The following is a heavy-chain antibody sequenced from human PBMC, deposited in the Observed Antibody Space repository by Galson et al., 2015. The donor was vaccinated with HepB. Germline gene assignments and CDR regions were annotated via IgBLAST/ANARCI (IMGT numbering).Heavy chain of an antibody. CDR2: IDPSDSYT. V-gene: IGHV5-10-1*01. J-gene: IGHJ3*02. D-gene: IGHD6-13*01. CDR3: AFSSAWYKKGAFDI. Sequence: QSGAEVKKPGESLRISCKASGYSFTTFWISWVRQIPGKGLEWMGRIDPSDSYTDYSPSFQGHVSMSADKSISTAYLQWSSLKASDTAMYYCAFSSAWYKKGAFDIWGQGTMGVVSS. CDR1: GYSFTTFW.